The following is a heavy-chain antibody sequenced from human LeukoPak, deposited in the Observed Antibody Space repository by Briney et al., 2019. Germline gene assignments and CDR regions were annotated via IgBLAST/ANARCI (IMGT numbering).Heavy chain of an antibody. Sequence: PSETLSLTCTVSGGSISSSSYYWGWIRQPPGKGLGCIGSIYYSGSTYYNPSLKSRVTISVDTSKNQFSLKLSSVTAADTAVYYCARLDGGWELNLDYWGQGTLVTVSS. CDR2: IYYSGST. D-gene: IGHD1-26*01. CDR3: ARLDGGWELNLDY. CDR1: GGSISSSSYY. V-gene: IGHV4-39*01. J-gene: IGHJ4*02.